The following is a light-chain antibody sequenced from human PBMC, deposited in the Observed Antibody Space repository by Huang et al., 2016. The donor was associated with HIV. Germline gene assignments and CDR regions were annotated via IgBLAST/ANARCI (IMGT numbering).Light chain of an antibody. V-gene: IGKV1-33*01. CDR3: QHFDNLALT. CDR1: QDISNY. CDR2: DAS. J-gene: IGKJ4*01. Sequence: DIQMTQSPSSLSASVGDRVNITCQASQDISNYLNWYQQKPGKAPKLLIYDASNLETGVPSRFSGSGSGTDFTFTISSLQPEDIATYYCQHFDNLALTFGGGTKVQIK.